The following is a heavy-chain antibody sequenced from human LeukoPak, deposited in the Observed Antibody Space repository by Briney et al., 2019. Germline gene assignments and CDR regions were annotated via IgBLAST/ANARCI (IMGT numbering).Heavy chain of an antibody. CDR1: GGSISTYY. J-gene: IGHJ4*02. Sequence: PSETLSLTCTVSGGSISTYYWTWLRQPAGKGLEWIGRIYTSGSTNYNPSLKSRVTMSVDTSKNQFSLKLSSVTAADTAVYYCARDQYYYDSSGYYLLGYWGQGTLVTVSS. V-gene: IGHV4-4*07. CDR3: ARDQYYYDSSGYYLLGY. CDR2: IYTSGST. D-gene: IGHD3-22*01.